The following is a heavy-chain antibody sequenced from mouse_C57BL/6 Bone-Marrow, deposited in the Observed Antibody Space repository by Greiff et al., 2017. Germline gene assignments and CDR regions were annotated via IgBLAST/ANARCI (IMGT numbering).Heavy chain of an antibody. CDR2: IDPENGDT. CDR1: GFNIKDDY. V-gene: IGHV14-4*01. CDR3: TTTHWDFFDY. Sequence: VQLQQSGAELVRPGASVKLSCTASGFNIKDDYMHWVKQRPEQGLEWIGWIDPENGDTEYASKFQGKATITADTSSNTAYLQLSSLTSEDTAVYYCTTTHWDFFDYWGQGTALTVSS. J-gene: IGHJ2*01. D-gene: IGHD4-1*01.